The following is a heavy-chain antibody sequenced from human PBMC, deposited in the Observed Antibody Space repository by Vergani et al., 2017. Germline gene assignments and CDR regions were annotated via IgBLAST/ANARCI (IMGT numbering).Heavy chain of an antibody. J-gene: IGHJ4*02. CDR2: IYHSGST. Sequence: QLQLQESGSGLVKPSQTLSLTCAVSGGSISSGGYSWSWIRQPPGKGLEWIGYIYHSGSTYYNPSLKSRVTISVDTSKNQFSLKLSSVTAADTAVYYCARHVGGDIVVVPAVYFDYWGQGTLVTVSS. V-gene: IGHV4-30-2*01. D-gene: IGHD2-2*01. CDR3: ARHVGGDIVVVPAVYFDY. CDR1: GGSISSGGYS.